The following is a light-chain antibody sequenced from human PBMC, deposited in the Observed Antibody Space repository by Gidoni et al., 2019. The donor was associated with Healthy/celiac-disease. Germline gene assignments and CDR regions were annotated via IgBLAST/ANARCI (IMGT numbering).Light chain of an antibody. J-gene: IGKJ1*01. Sequence: EIVMTQSPATLSVSPGERATLSCRASQSVSSNVAWYQQKPGQAPRLLIYGASTRATGIPARFSGSVSGTEFTLTISSLQSEDFAVYYCQQYNNWWTFGQGTKVEIK. CDR1: QSVSSN. V-gene: IGKV3-15*01. CDR2: GAS. CDR3: QQYNNWWT.